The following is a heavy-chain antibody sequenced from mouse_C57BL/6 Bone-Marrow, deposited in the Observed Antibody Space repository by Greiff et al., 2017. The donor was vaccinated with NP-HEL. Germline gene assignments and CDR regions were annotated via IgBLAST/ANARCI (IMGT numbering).Heavy chain of an antibody. J-gene: IGHJ2*01. CDR3: ARRGLLWLRRHYYFDY. CDR1: GYTFTNYW. Sequence: VQRVESGAELVRPGTSVKMSCKASGYTFTNYWIGWAKQRPGHGLEWIGDIYPGGGYTNYNEKFKGKATLTADKSSSTAYMQFSSLTSEDSAIYYCARRGLLWLRRHYYFDYWGQGTTLTVSS. D-gene: IGHD2-2*01. CDR2: IYPGGGYT. V-gene: IGHV1-63*01.